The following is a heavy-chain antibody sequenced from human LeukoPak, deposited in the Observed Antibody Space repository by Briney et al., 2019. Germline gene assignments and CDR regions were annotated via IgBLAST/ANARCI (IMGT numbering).Heavy chain of an antibody. V-gene: IGHV3-23*01. CDR3: AKDLGRCRNNYFDY. CDR1: GFSLCRYA. Sequence: GGSLRLLCAACGFSLCRYAMSGLRQAPGKGLQWVSASSGNGGSRYYADSVKGQIPISSDNSKNTLYLQLNSLRAEDTAVYYCAKDLGRCRNNYFDYWGQETLVTVFS. J-gene: IGHJ4*02. D-gene: IGHD1-26*01. CDR2: SSGNGGSR.